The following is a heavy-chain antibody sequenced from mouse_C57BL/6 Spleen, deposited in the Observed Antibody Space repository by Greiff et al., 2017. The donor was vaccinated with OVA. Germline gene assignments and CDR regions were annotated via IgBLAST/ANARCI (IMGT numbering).Heavy chain of an antibody. D-gene: IGHD1-1*01. CDR3: ARNYGSRYFDY. V-gene: IGHV1-59*01. CDR1: GYTFTSYW. Sequence: QVQLQQPGAELVRPGTSVKLSCKASGYTFTSYWMHWVKQRPGQGLEGIGVIDPSDSYTNYNQKFKGKATLTVDTSSSTAYMQLSSLTSEDSAVYYCARNYGSRYFDYWGQGTTLTVSS. CDR2: IDPSDSYT. J-gene: IGHJ2*01.